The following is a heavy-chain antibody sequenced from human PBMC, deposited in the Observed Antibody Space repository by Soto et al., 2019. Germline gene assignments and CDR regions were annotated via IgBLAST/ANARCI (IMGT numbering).Heavy chain of an antibody. V-gene: IGHV1-18*01. CDR3: ASCASIYCSGGSCAYYEIDG. Sequence: QVQLVQSGAEVKKPGASVKVSCKASGYTFNSYGISWVRQAPGQGLEWMGWISAYKGNTNHARKLQGRVTMTTDTSTSTACMDLRSLRSHHTAVYYCASCASIYCSGGSCAYYEIDGWGQGTTVIVSS. J-gene: IGHJ6*02. D-gene: IGHD2-15*01. CDR1: GYTFNSYG. CDR2: ISAYKGNT.